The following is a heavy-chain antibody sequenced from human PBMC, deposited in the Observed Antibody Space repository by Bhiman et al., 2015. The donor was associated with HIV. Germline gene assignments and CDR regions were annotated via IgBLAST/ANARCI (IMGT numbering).Heavy chain of an antibody. CDR1: GFNFFMYG. CDR2: ISHDGSIK. J-gene: IGHJ4*02. CDR3: ARGPPRFGYDEPI. D-gene: IGHD3-10*01. V-gene: IGHV3-30*03. Sequence: QVHLAESGGGVVQPGRSLRLSCATSGFNFFMYGMSWVRQAPGKGLESVAVISHDGSIKYYGDSVKGRFTISRDNPKKTLYLQMTGLRNEDTAVYYCARGPPRFGYDEPIWGPGTLVTVSS.